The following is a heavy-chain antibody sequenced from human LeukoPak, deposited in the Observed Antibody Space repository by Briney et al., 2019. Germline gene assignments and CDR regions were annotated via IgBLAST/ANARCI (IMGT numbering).Heavy chain of an antibody. D-gene: IGHD2/OR15-2a*01. V-gene: IGHV3-23*01. J-gene: IGHJ4*02. CDR3: AKDRPTFYETSGAYYKAKSDF. Sequence: GGSLRLSYEASGFTFNTHAMSWVRQAAEKGLEWVASVTSSGRTPYYADSVRGRFTISRDNSKNTLYLQMNSLRGVDTAVYYCAKDRPTFYETSGAYYKAKSDFCGQGSLVTVSS. CDR1: GFTFNTHA. CDR2: VTSSGRTP.